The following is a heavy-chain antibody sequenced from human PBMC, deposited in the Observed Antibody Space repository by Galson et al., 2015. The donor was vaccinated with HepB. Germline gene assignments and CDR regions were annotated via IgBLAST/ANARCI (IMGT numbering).Heavy chain of an antibody. CDR2: IWYDGSGK. CDR3: AREGKDGSGTYLDY. J-gene: IGHJ4*02. D-gene: IGHD3-10*01. Sequence: SLRLSCAASGITFISYGMHWVRQAPGKGLEWVAVIWYDGSGKYYADSVKGRFTISRDNSNNTLYLQMNSLGAEDTAVYYCAREGKDGSGTYLDYWGQGTPVTVSS. CDR1: GITFISYG. V-gene: IGHV3-33*01.